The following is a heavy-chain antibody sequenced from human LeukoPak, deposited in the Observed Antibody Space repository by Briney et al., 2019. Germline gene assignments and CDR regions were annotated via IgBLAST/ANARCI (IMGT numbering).Heavy chain of an antibody. CDR3: ARDLERITMVRGVGDY. Sequence: GASVKVSCKASGYTFTSYGISWVRHAPGQGLEWMGWISAYNGNTNYAQKLQGRVTMTTDTSTSTAYMELRSLRSDDTAVYYCARDLERITMVRGVGDYWGQGTLVTVSS. D-gene: IGHD3-10*01. CDR1: GYTFTSYG. V-gene: IGHV1-18*01. CDR2: ISAYNGNT. J-gene: IGHJ4*02.